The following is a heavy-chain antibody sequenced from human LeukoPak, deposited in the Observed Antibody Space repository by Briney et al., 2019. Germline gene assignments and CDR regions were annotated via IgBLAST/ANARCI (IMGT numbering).Heavy chain of an antibody. D-gene: IGHD2-2*01. CDR1: GCTFTSYG. CDR3: ARDAKNEVGYQLLWVFDY. CDR2: ISAYNGNT. J-gene: IGHJ4*02. V-gene: IGHV1-18*04. Sequence: GASVKVSCKASGCTFTSYGISWVRQAPGQGLEWMGWISAYNGNTNHAQKLQGRVTMTTDTSTSTAYMELRSLRSDDTAVYYCARDAKNEVGYQLLWVFDYWGQGTLVTVSS.